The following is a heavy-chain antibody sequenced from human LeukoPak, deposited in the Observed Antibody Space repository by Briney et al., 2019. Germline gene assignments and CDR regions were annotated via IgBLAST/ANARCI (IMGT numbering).Heavy chain of an antibody. CDR1: GFTFSSYS. CDR3: ARGVVVVVPAAPYYYGSGPQGMDV. CDR2: ISSSSSYI. J-gene: IGHJ6*02. D-gene: IGHD2-2*01. Sequence: PGGSLRLSCAASGFTFSSYSMNWVRQAPGKGLEWVSPISSSSSYIYYADSVKGRFTISRDNAKNSLYLQMNSLRAEDTAVYYCARGVVVVVPAAPYYYGSGPQGMDVWGQGTTVTVSS. V-gene: IGHV3-21*01.